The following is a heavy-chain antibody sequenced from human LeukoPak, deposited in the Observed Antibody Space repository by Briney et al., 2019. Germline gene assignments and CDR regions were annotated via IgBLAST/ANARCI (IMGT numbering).Heavy chain of an antibody. CDR1: GFTFSSYG. CDR2: ISYDGSNK. Sequence: GGSLRLSCAASGFTFSSYGMHWVRQAPGKGLEWVAVISYDGSNKYFGDSVKGRFTISRDNSKNTLYLQMNSLRAEDTAVYYCAKSTTVTTQQRGYFDYWGQGTLVTVSS. V-gene: IGHV3-30*18. J-gene: IGHJ4*02. D-gene: IGHD4-11*01. CDR3: AKSTTVTTQQRGYFDY.